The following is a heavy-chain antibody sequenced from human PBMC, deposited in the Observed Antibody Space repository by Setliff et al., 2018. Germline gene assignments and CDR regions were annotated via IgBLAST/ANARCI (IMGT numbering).Heavy chain of an antibody. Sequence: GASVKVSCKASGYTFTNYGISWVRQAPGQSLEWMGWINGGNGNTKYSPKFQDRVIITKDTSASTAYMELSSLRAEDTAVYYCAKGRVGATIGGSFDYWGQGTLVTVSS. CDR1: GYTFTNYG. J-gene: IGHJ4*02. V-gene: IGHV1-3*01. CDR3: AKGRVGATIGGSFDY. CDR2: INGGNGNT. D-gene: IGHD1-26*01.